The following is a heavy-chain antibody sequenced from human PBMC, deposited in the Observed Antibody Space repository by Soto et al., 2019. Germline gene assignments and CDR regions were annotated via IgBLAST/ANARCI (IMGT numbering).Heavy chain of an antibody. D-gene: IGHD1-26*01. CDR3: VRGSKTAVN. V-gene: IGHV3-7*01. Sequence: GGSLRLSCAASGFTFGSYWMSWVRQVPGKGLEWVADIQQDGSEYNYVNSVKGRFTILRDNAKNSLYLQMNSLRAEDSAVYYCVRGSKTAVNWGRGTLVTVSS. CDR2: IQQDGSEY. J-gene: IGHJ4*02. CDR1: GFTFGSYW.